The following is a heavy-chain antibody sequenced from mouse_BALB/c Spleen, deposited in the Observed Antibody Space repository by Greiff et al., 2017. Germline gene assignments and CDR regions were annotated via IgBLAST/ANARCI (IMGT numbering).Heavy chain of an antibody. Sequence: EVKLVESGGDLVQPGGSLKLSCAASGFTFSSYGMSWVRQTPDKRLELVATINSNGGSTYYPDSVKGRFTISRDNAKNTLYLQMSSLKSEDTAMYYCARDSGSSFAMDYWGQGTSVTVSS. D-gene: IGHD1-1*01. V-gene: IGHV5-6-3*01. CDR3: ARDSGSSFAMDY. CDR1: GFTFSSYG. CDR2: INSNGGST. J-gene: IGHJ4*01.